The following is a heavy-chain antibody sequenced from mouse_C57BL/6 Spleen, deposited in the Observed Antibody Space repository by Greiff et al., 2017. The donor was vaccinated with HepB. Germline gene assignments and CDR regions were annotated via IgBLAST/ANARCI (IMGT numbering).Heavy chain of an antibody. V-gene: IGHV1-55*01. CDR1: GYTFTSYW. CDR2: IYPGSGST. CDR3: ARRGLYDGYRGLDY. J-gene: IGHJ2*01. Sequence: QVQLQQPGAELVKPGASVKMSCKASGYTFTSYWITWVKQRPGQGLEWIGDIYPGSGSTNYNEKFKSKATLTVDTSSSTAYMQLSSLTSEDSAVYYSARRGLYDGYRGLDYWGQGTTLTVSS. D-gene: IGHD2-3*01.